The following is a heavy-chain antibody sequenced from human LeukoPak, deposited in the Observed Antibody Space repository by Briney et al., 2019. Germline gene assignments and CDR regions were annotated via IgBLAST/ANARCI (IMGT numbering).Heavy chain of an antibody. J-gene: IGHJ4*02. D-gene: IGHD5/OR15-5a*01. Sequence: GGSLRLSCAASGFTFSNAWMSWVRQAPGKGLEWVGRIKSKTDGGTTDYAAPVKGRFTISRDDSKNTLYLQMNSLKTEDTAVHYCTTDLSERYYFDYWGQETLVTVSS. CDR3: TTDLSERYYFDY. CDR2: IKSKTDGGTT. CDR1: GFTFSNAW. V-gene: IGHV3-15*01.